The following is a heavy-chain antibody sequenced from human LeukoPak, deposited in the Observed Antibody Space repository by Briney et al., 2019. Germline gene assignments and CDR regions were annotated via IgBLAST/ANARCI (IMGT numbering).Heavy chain of an antibody. D-gene: IGHD5-18*01. CDR3: VRANVDRGMPLYGGGFDR. V-gene: IGHV4-34*01. J-gene: IGHJ5*02. Sequence: SETLSLTCAVYGCSFSGYYWSWIRQPPGKGLEWIGEINHSGSTNYNPSLKSRVTISVDTSKNQFSLKLSSVTAADTAVYYCVRANVDRGMPLYGGGFDRWGQGTLVTVSS. CDR1: GCSFSGYY. CDR2: INHSGST.